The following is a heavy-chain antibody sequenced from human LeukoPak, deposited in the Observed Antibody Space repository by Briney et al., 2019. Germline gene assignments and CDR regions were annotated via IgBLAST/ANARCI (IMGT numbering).Heavy chain of an antibody. CDR3: ARARRDGYSKASFFDI. CDR1: GGSISSSSYY. Sequence: SETLSLTCTVSGGSISSSSYYWGWIRQPPGKGLEWIGSIYYSGSTYYNPSLKSRVTISVDTSKNQFSLKLSSVTAADTAVYYCARARRDGYSKASFFDIWGQGTMVTVSS. V-gene: IGHV4-39*01. CDR2: IYYSGST. D-gene: IGHD2-15*01. J-gene: IGHJ3*02.